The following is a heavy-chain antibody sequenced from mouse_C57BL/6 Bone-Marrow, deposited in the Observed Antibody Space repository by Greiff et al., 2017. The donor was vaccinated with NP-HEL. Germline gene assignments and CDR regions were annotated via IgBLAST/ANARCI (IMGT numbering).Heavy chain of an antibody. J-gene: IGHJ2*01. CDR1: GYTFTEYT. V-gene: IGHV1-62-2*01. Sequence: QVHVKQSGAELVKPGASVKLSCKASGYTFTEYTIHWVKQRSGQGLEWIGWFYPGSGSLKYNEKFKDKATLTADKSSSTVYMELSRLTSEDSAVYFCARHEVGDYYGSSNDFDYWGQGTTLTVSS. CDR3: ARHEVGDYYGSSNDFDY. CDR2: FYPGSGSL. D-gene: IGHD1-1*01.